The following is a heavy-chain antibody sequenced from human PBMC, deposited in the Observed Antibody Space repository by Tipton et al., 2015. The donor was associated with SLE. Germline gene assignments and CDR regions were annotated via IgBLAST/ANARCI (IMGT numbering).Heavy chain of an antibody. CDR1: GGSFSGYY. CDR2: INHSGST. J-gene: IGHJ6*02. CDR3: ARGAGSSWSGYYYGMDV. V-gene: IGHV4-34*01. D-gene: IGHD6-13*01. Sequence: TLSLTCAVYGGSFSGYYWSWIRQPPGKGLEWIGEINHSGSTNYNPSLKSRVTISVDTSKNQFSLKLSFVTAADTAVYYCARGAGSSWSGYYYGMDVWGQGTTVTVSS.